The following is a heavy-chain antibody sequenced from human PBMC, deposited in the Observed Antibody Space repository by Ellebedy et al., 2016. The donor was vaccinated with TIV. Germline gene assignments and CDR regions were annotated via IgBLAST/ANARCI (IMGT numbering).Heavy chain of an antibody. Sequence: MPSETLSLTCAVYGGSFSGYYWSWIRQPPGKGLEWIREINHSADTKYTPYRKSRVTISVDTSKNQFSLELTSVTAADPAVYYCAKVLGGYKDAFDMWGQGTMVTVSS. V-gene: IGHV4-34*01. CDR1: GGSFSGYY. CDR3: AKVLGGYKDAFDM. D-gene: IGHD1-14*01. J-gene: IGHJ3*02. CDR2: INHSADT.